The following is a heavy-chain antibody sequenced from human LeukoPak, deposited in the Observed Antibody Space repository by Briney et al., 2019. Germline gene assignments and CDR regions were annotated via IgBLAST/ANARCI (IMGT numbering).Heavy chain of an antibody. Sequence: GGSLRLSCAASGFTFSSYSMNWVRQAPGKGLEWVSYISSSSSTIYYADSAKGRFTISRDNAKNSLYLQMNSLRAEDTAVYYCARQGGGLRFLEWLLSPFDYWGQGTLVTVSS. CDR3: ARQGGGLRFLEWLLSPFDY. D-gene: IGHD3-3*01. V-gene: IGHV3-48*01. J-gene: IGHJ4*02. CDR2: ISSSSSTI. CDR1: GFTFSSYS.